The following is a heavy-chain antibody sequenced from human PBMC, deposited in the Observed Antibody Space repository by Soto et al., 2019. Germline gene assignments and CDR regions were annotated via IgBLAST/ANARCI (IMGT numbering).Heavy chain of an antibody. J-gene: IGHJ5*02. CDR2: MNPNSGNT. CDR3: ERGGSAAGAGGSAP. CDR1: GYTFTSYD. D-gene: IGHD3-10*01. V-gene: IGHV1-8*01. Sequence: QVQLVQSGAEVKKPGASVKVSCKASGYTFTSYDINWVRQATGPGLEWMGWMNPNSGNTGYAQKFQGRVTMTRNTSRGTAYMELSSWRSEDTAAYSWERGGSAAGAGGSAPWGQGTLVTVSS.